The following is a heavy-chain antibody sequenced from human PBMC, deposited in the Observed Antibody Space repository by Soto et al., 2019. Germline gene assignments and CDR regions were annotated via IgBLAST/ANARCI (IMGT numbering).Heavy chain of an antibody. CDR1: GGSISSGGYS. V-gene: IGHV4-30-2*01. CDR3: ARGRVVGATNPLPHYFDY. J-gene: IGHJ4*02. Sequence: PSETLSLTCAVSGGSISSGGYSWSWIRQPLGKVLEWIGYIYHSGSTYYNPSLKSRVAISVDRSKNQFSLKLSSVTAADTAVYYCARGRVVGATNPLPHYFDYWGQGTLVTVSS. CDR2: IYHSGST. D-gene: IGHD1-26*01.